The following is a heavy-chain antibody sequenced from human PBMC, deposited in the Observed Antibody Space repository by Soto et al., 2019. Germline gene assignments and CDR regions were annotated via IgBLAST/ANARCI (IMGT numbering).Heavy chain of an antibody. CDR2: MNPNSGNT. D-gene: IGHD3-3*01. CDR1: GYTFTSYD. Sequence: QVQLVQSGAEVKKPGASVKVSCKASGYTFTSYDINWVRQATGQGLEWMGWMNPNSGNTGYAQKFQGRVTIPRTTSISKAYMELSSLRSEDTAVYYCASPARNYDFWSGYSFDIWGQGTMVTVSS. CDR3: ASPARNYDFWSGYSFDI. V-gene: IGHV1-8*01. J-gene: IGHJ3*02.